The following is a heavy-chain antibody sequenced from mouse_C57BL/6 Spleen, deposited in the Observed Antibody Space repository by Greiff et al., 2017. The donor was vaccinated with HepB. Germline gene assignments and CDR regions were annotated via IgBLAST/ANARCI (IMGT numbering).Heavy chain of an antibody. J-gene: IGHJ4*01. Sequence: EVMLVESGGGLVKPGGSLKLSCAASGFTFSDYGMHWVRQAPEKGLEWVAYISSGSSTIYYADTVKGRFTISRDNAKNTLFLQMTSLRSEDTAMYYCARGDWDYYAMDYWGQGTSVTVSS. V-gene: IGHV5-17*01. D-gene: IGHD4-1*01. CDR2: ISSGSSTI. CDR1: GFTFSDYG. CDR3: ARGDWDYYAMDY.